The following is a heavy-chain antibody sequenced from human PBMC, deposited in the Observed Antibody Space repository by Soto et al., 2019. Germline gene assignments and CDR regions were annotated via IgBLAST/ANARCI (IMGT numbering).Heavy chain of an antibody. CDR1: GFTLSTYA. CDR2: ITGSGGST. Sequence: EVQLLESGGGLVQPGGSLRLSCVASGFTLSTYAMSWVRQAPGKGLEWVSGITGSGGSTYYADSVKGRFTISRDNSKSTVSLHMNSLRAEDTAVYYCVKHLGNPSGAFDIWGQGTMVTGSS. CDR3: VKHLGNPSGAFDI. J-gene: IGHJ3*02. D-gene: IGHD4-4*01. V-gene: IGHV3-23*01.